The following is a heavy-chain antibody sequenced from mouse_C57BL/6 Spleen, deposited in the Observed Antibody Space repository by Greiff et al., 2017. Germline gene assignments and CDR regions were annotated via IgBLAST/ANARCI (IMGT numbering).Heavy chain of an antibody. CDR3: AREGDDWYFDV. V-gene: IGHV1-82*01. J-gene: IGHJ1*03. Sequence: QVQLKESGPELVKPGASVKISCKASGYAFSSSWMNWVKQRPGKGLEWIGRIYPGDGDTNYNGKFKGKATLTAEKSSSTAYMQRSSLTSEDSAVYCCAREGDDWYFDVWGTGTTVTVSS. CDR2: IYPGDGDT. CDR1: GYAFSSSW.